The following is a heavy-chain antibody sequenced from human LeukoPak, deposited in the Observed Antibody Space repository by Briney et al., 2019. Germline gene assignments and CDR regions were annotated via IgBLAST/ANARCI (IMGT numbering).Heavy chain of an antibody. J-gene: IGHJ5*02. D-gene: IGHD1-26*01. Sequence: SDTLSLTCAVSGCSISSSNWWGWIRQPPGKGLEWIGYIYYSGSTYYNPSLKSRVTISVDKSKNQFSLKLSSVTAADTAVYYCAREGALVGATNVGFDPWGQGTLVTVSS. V-gene: IGHV4-28*03. CDR1: GCSISSSNW. CDR2: IYYSGST. CDR3: AREGALVGATNVGFDP.